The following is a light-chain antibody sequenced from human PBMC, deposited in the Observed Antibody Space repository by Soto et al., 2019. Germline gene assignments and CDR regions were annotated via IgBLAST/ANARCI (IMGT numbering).Light chain of an antibody. CDR3: QQYNNWS. J-gene: IGKJ5*01. V-gene: IGKV3-15*01. CDR1: QSVGSN. Sequence: EIVMTQSPATLSVSPGERATLSCRASQSVGSNLAWYQQKPGQAPRLLIYAASTRATGIPARFSGSGSGTEFTLTISSLRSEDFAVYYCQQYNNWSFGQGTRLEIK. CDR2: AAS.